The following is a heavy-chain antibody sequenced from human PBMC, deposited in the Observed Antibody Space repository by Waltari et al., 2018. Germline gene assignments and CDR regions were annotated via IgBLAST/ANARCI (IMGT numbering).Heavy chain of an antibody. Sequence: QLQLQESGPGLVKPSETLSLTCTVSGGSISSSSYYWGWIRQAPGKGLEWEAVISYDGSNKYYADSVKGRFTISRDNSKNTLYLQMNSLRAEDTAVYYCAVVVVAATGDYWGQGTLVTVSS. CDR3: AVVVVAATGDY. V-gene: IGHV3-30-3*01. CDR2: ISYDGSNK. CDR1: GGSISSSS. J-gene: IGHJ4*02. D-gene: IGHD2-15*01.